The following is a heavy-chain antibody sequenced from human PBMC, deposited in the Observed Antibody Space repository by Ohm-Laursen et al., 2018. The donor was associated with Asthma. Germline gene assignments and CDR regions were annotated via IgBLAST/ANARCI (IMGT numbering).Heavy chain of an antibody. CDR1: GFTFSDYY. V-gene: IGHV3-11*06. CDR3: ARSLCSFSTWGDFEYYFDY. CDR2: ISSSSSYT. J-gene: IGHJ4*02. Sequence: SLRLSCSASGFTFSDYYMSWIRQAPGKGLEWVSYISSSSSYTNYADSVKGRFTISRDNAKNSLYLQMNSLRAEDTAVYYCARSLCSFSTWGDFEYYFDYWGQGTLVTVSS. D-gene: IGHD3-10*02.